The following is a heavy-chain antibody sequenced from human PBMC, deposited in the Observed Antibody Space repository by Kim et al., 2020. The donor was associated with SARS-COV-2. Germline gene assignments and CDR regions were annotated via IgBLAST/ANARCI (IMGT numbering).Heavy chain of an antibody. CDR1: RFTFSSSA. CDR2: IFGSGNGT. V-gene: IGHV3-23*01. CDR3: ARNVHITSVTFLWYFDL. J-gene: IGHJ2*01. D-gene: IGHD1-1*01. Sequence: GGSLRLSCVASRFTFSSSAMTWVRQAPGKGLEWVSTIFGSGNGTYYADFVKGRFVVSRDNSNNTLYLQMNNLRGDDTAIYYCARNVHITSVTFLWYFDLWGRGSSVTVSS.